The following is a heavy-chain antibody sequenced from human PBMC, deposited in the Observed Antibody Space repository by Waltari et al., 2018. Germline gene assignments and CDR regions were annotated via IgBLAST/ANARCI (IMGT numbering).Heavy chain of an antibody. CDR3: AKSVFPIPAAPFDP. CDR1: GFTVSSNY. CDR2: IYSGGST. J-gene: IGHJ5*02. D-gene: IGHD2-2*01. V-gene: IGHV3-53*01. Sequence: EVQLVESGGGLIQPGGSLRLSCAASGFTVSSNYMSWVRQAPGKGLEWVSVIYSGGSTYYADSVKGRFTISRDNSKNTLYLQMNSLRAEDTAVYYCAKSVFPIPAAPFDPWGQGTLVTVSS.